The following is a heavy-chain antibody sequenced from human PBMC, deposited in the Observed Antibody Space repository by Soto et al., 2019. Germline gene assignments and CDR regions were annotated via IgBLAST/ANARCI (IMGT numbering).Heavy chain of an antibody. CDR1: GFTFDDYA. V-gene: IGHV3-9*01. J-gene: IGHJ5*02. D-gene: IGHD6-13*01. Sequence: GGSLRLSCAASGFTFDDYAMHWVRQAPGKGLEWVSGISWNSGSIGYADLVKGRFTISRDNAKHPLYLQMNSLRAEDNALYYCAKGVKAAGRNWFDPWGQGTLVTVSS. CDR3: AKGVKAAGRNWFDP. CDR2: ISWNSGSI.